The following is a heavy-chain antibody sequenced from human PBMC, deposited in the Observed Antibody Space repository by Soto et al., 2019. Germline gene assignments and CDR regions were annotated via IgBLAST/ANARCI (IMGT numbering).Heavy chain of an antibody. J-gene: IGHJ4*02. D-gene: IGHD2-21*02. V-gene: IGHV4-31*03. CDR3: AGTFEVVTTNPDYFDY. Sequence: SETLSLTCTVSGGSISSGGYYWSWIRQHPGKGLEWIGYIYYSGSTYYNPSLQSRVTISVDTSKNQFSLKLSSVTAADTAVYYCAGTFEVVTTNPDYFDYSGQGTLVTGSS. CDR2: IYYSGST. CDR1: GGSISSGGYY.